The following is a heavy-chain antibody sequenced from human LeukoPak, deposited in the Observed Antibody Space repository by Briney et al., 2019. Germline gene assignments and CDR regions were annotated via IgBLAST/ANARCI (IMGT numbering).Heavy chain of an antibody. V-gene: IGHV1-18*01. Sequence: ASVKVSCKASGYTFTSYGISWVRQAPGQGLEWMGWISAYNGNTNYAQKLQGRVTLTTDTSTSTAYMELRSLRSDDTAVYYCASFSIYYYGMDVWGQGTTVTVSS. CDR2: ISAYNGNT. CDR1: GYTFTSYG. CDR3: ASFSIYYYGMDV. D-gene: IGHD3-16*02. J-gene: IGHJ6*02.